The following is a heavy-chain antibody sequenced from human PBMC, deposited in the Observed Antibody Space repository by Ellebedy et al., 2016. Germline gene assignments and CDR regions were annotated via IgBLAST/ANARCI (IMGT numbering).Heavy chain of an antibody. J-gene: IGHJ5*02. CDR3: ARRAHSSPFNP. CDR1: GDSVSSGACY. CDR2: IYYGTST. V-gene: IGHV4-31*03. D-gene: IGHD6-6*01. Sequence: SETLSLXXSVSGDSVSSGACYWNWIRQRPGKGLEWIGYIYYGTSTHYNPSLKSRLDISVDTSKNQFSLKLTSVTAADTAVYYCARRAHSSPFNPWGQGMLVVVSS.